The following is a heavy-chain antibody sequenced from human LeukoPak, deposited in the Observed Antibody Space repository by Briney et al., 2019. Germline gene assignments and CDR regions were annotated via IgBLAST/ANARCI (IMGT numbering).Heavy chain of an antibody. V-gene: IGHV3-7*01. CDR3: ARDKSSSWYYYYYYMDV. CDR2: IKQDGSEK. CDR1: GFTFSSYW. Sequence: PGGSLRLSCAASGFTFSSYWMSWVRQAPGKGLEWVANIKQDGSEKYYVDSVKGRFTISRDNAKNSLYLQMNSMRAEDTAVYYCARDKSSSWYYYYYYMDVWGKGTTVTASS. D-gene: IGHD6-13*01. J-gene: IGHJ6*03.